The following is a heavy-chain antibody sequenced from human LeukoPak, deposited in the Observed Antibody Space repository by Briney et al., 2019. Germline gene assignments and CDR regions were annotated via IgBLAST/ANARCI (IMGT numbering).Heavy chain of an antibody. CDR1: GFTFDDYA. CDR3: AKDHDYDILTGYFTY. V-gene: IGHV3-9*01. Sequence: PGGSLRLSCAASGFTFDDYAMHWVRQAPGKSLEWVSGISWNSGSIGYADSVKGRFTISRDNAKNSLYLQMNSLRAEDTALYYCAKDHDYDILTGYFTYWGQGTLVTVSS. J-gene: IGHJ4*02. D-gene: IGHD3-9*01. CDR2: ISWNSGSI.